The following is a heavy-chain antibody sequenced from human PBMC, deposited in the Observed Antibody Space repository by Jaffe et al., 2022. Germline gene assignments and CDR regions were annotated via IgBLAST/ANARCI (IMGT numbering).Heavy chain of an antibody. CDR1: GGSISSGSYY. J-gene: IGHJ3*02. V-gene: IGHV4-61*02. D-gene: IGHD6-19*01. CDR3: ARRTPDLAVAGTRDAFDI. CDR2: IYTSGST. Sequence: QVQLQESGPGLVKPSQTLSLTCTVSGGSISSGSYYWSWIRQPAGKGLEWIGRIYTSGSTNYNPSLKSRVTISVDTSKNQFSLKLSSVTAADTAVYYCARRTPDLAVAGTRDAFDIWGQGTMVTVSS.